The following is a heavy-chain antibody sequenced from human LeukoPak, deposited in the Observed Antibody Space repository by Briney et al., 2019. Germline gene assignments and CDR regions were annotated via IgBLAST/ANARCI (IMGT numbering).Heavy chain of an antibody. J-gene: IGHJ5*02. V-gene: IGHV4-39*07. CDR1: GGSISSSSYY. D-gene: IGHD4-17*01. CDR2: IYYSGST. Sequence: RASETLSLTCTVSGGSISSSSYYWGWIRQPPGKGLEWIGSIYYSGSTYYNPSLKSRVTISVDTSKNQFSLKLSSVTAADTAVYYCARVRKGPTVTTNWFDPWGQGTLVTVSS. CDR3: ARVRKGPTVTTNWFDP.